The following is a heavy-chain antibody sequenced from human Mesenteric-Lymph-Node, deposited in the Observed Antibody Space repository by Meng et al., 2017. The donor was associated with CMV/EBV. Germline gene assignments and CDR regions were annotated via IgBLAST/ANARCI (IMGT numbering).Heavy chain of an antibody. V-gene: IGHV3-74*01. J-gene: IGHJ4*02. CDR3: ARPFYYYDSSGYAFGY. CDR2: INSDGSST. Sequence: GSLKISCVASGFTFSSYWMHWVRQAPGKGLVWVSRINSDGSSTSYADSVKGRFTISRDNAKNTLYLQMNSLRAEDTAVYYCARPFYYYDSSGYAFGYWGQGTLVTSPQ. CDR1: GFTFSSYW. D-gene: IGHD3-22*01.